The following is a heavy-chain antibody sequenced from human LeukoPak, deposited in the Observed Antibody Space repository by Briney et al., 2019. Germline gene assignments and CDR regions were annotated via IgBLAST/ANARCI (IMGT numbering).Heavy chain of an antibody. D-gene: IGHD5-18*01. CDR3: ARHADTAMAIDY. Sequence: PSETLSLTCTVSGGSISSSSYYWGWIRQPPGKGLEWIGSIYYSGSTYYNPSLKSRVTISVDTSENQFSLKLSSVTAADTAVYYCARHADTAMAIDYWGQGTLVTVSS. V-gene: IGHV4-39*01. J-gene: IGHJ4*02. CDR1: GGSISSSSYY. CDR2: IYYSGST.